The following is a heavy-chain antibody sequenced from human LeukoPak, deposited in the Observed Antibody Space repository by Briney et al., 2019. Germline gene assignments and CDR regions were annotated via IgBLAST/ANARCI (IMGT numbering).Heavy chain of an antibody. CDR2: IYNSGSA. CDR3: ARRTSGTHYFEY. CDR1: GASISSGSYF. Sequence: SQTLSLTCTVSGASISSGSYFWSWIRQHPGKGLEWIGYIYNSGSAYYNPSLKSRVIISVDTSKNQFSLKLSSVTAADTAVYHCARRTSGTHYFEYWGQGTLVTVSS. D-gene: IGHD1-26*01. J-gene: IGHJ4*02. V-gene: IGHV4-31*03.